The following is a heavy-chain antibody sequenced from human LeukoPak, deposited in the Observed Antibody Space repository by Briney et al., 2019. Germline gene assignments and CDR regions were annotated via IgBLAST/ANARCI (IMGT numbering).Heavy chain of an antibody. Sequence: PGWSLRLSCAASGFTFSSYAMSWVRQAPGNGLEWVSAISGSGGSTHYADSVKGRFTISSDNLKNTLDLQKNSLSAQDTAVHYCAKDVYFVHYFDYWGQGTLVTVSS. D-gene: IGHD5/OR15-5a*01. CDR2: ISGSGGST. V-gene: IGHV3-23*01. J-gene: IGHJ4*02. CDR3: AKDVYFVHYFDY. CDR1: GFTFSSYA.